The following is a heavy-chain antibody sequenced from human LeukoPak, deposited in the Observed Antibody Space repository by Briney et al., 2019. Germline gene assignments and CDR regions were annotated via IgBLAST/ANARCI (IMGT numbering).Heavy chain of an antibody. CDR1: GFSFNTYG. CDR2: ISCSGSDT. CDR3: AKKRDSHETLYFFDS. D-gene: IGHD2-15*01. Sequence: GSLRLSCAASGFSFNTYGMTWVRQAPGKGLELVSAISCSGSDTYYADAVQGRFTISRDNSKNPLSLQMDSLRAEDTAVYYCAKKRDSHETLYFFDSWGQGILVTVSS. J-gene: IGHJ4*02. V-gene: IGHV3-23*01.